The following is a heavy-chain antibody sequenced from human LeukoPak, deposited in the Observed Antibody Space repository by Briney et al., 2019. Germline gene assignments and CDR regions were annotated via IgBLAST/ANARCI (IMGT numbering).Heavy chain of an antibody. Sequence: GGSLRLSCAASGFTFSSYWMHWVRQAPGKGLVWVSRINSDGSSTSYADSVKGRFTISRDNAKNTLYLQMNSLRAEDTAVHYCARAGIAAAGLYYYYGMDVWGQGTTVTVSS. J-gene: IGHJ6*02. V-gene: IGHV3-74*01. CDR2: INSDGSST. CDR1: GFTFSSYW. D-gene: IGHD6-13*01. CDR3: ARAGIAAAGLYYYYGMDV.